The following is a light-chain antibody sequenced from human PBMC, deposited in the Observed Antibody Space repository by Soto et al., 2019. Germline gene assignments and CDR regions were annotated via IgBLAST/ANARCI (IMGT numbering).Light chain of an antibody. V-gene: IGKV3-15*01. Sequence: MMMTHSPATLSVSPGERVTLSCRTSHSVNSHVAWYQQKPGQAPRLLLYGASTRATGIPVRFSGSGSGTEFTLTISSLQSEDFAVYYCQQYRTWPSGTFGQGTKVDIK. CDR2: GAS. CDR1: HSVNSH. J-gene: IGKJ1*01. CDR3: QQYRTWPSGT.